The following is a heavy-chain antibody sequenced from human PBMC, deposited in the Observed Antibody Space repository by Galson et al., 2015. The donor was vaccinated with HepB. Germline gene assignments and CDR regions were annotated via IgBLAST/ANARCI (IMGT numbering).Heavy chain of an antibody. V-gene: IGHV3-23*01. J-gene: IGHJ4*02. CDR3: AKDLYYDSSGSLDY. CDR2: ISGSGGST. Sequence: SLRLSCAASGFTFSSYAMSWVRQAPGKGLEWVSAISGSGGSTYYADSVKGRFTISRDNSKNTLYLQMNSLRAEDTAVYYCAKDLYYDSSGSLDYWGQGTLVTVSS. D-gene: IGHD3-22*01. CDR1: GFTFSSYA.